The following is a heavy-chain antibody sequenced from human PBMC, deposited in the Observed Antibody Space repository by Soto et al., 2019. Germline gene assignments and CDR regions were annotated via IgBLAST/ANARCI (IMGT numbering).Heavy chain of an antibody. CDR1: GYTFTGYY. CDR3: ARDYSSTHRAYYYYGMDV. V-gene: IGHV1-2*04. J-gene: IGHJ6*02. Sequence: ASVKVSCKASGYTFTGYYMHWVRQAPGQGLEWMGWISPNSGGTNYAQKFQGWVTMTRDTSISTAYMELSRLRSDDTAVYYCARDYSSTHRAYYYYGMDVWGQGTTVTVSS. D-gene: IGHD6-13*01. CDR2: ISPNSGGT.